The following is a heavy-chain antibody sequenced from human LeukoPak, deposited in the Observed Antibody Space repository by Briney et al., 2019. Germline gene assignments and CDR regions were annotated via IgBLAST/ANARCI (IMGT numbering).Heavy chain of an antibody. D-gene: IGHD3-3*01. Sequence: GGSLRLSCAASGFTFSNAWMSWVRQAPGKGLEWVGRIKSKTDGGTTDYAAPVKGRFTISRDDSKNTLYLQMNSLKTEDTAGYYCTTDLIGTYYDFPLDYWGQGTLVTVSS. J-gene: IGHJ4*02. CDR1: GFTFSNAW. V-gene: IGHV3-15*01. CDR3: TTDLIGTYYDFPLDY. CDR2: IKSKTDGGTT.